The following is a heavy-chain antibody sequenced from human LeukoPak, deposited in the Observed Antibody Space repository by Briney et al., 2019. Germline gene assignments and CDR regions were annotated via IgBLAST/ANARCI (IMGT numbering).Heavy chain of an antibody. CDR2: TYYRARLYN. Sequence: SQTLSLTCAVSGDSVTSNSAAWNWIRQSPSRGLEWLGSTYYRARLYNDYAVYVKSPITINPDTSKNQFSLKLSSVTAADTAVYYCAREKRVRITMIVANESPFDYWGQGTLVTVSS. CDR1: GDSVTSNSAA. CDR3: AREKRVRITMIVANESPFDY. J-gene: IGHJ4*02. V-gene: IGHV6-1*01. D-gene: IGHD3-22*01.